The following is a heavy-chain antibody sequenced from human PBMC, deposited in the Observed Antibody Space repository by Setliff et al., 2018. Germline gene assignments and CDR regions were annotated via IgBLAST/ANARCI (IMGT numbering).Heavy chain of an antibody. CDR1: GFTFSSSS. CDR3: AKFSSVPGSGFFDY. CDR2: INSGGSST. J-gene: IGHJ4*02. D-gene: IGHD2-2*01. V-gene: IGHV3-23*01. Sequence: PGGSLRLSCAASGFTFSSSSMTWVRQAPGKGLEWVSAINSGGSSTYYADSVKGRFTISRDNSKNTLYLQMNSLRAEDTAIYSCAKFSSVPGSGFFDYWGQGALVTVSS.